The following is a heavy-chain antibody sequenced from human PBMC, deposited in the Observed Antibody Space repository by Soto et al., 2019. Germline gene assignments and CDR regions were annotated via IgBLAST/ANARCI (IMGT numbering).Heavy chain of an antibody. CDR3: ARRAAAGYYYYYMDV. Sequence: PSETLSLTCTFSGRSLSSYYWSLIRQPPGKGLEWIGYIYYSGSTNYHPSLKSRVTISVDTSKNQFSLKLSSVTAADTAVYYCARRAAAGYYYYYMDVWGKGATVTVSS. CDR2: IYYSGST. CDR1: GRSLSSYY. D-gene: IGHD6-13*01. V-gene: IGHV4-59*08. J-gene: IGHJ6*03.